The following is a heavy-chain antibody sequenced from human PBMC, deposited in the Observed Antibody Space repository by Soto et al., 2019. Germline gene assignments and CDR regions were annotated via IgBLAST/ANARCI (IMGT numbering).Heavy chain of an antibody. Sequence: EVQLLESGGGLVQPGGSLRLSCAASGFTFSSYAMSWVRQAPGKGLEWVSAISGSGGSTYYADSVKGRFTISRDNSKNTLYLQINSLRAEDTAVYYCAKGHDYSNYRNWFDPWGQGTLVTVSS. CDR3: AKGHDYSNYRNWFDP. CDR2: ISGSGGST. V-gene: IGHV3-23*01. CDR1: GFTFSSYA. J-gene: IGHJ5*02. D-gene: IGHD4-4*01.